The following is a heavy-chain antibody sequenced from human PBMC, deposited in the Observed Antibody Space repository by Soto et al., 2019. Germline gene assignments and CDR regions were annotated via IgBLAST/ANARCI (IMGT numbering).Heavy chain of an antibody. CDR1: GGSISTFY. CDR2: IHYSGST. Sequence: SETLSLTCSVSGGSISTFYWSWIRQPPGKGLEWIGYIHYSGSTKYNPSLKSRVSISVDTSKNQFSLKLSSVAAADTAVYYCARGYSESYPRLDYWGQGTLVTVSS. D-gene: IGHD1-26*01. V-gene: IGHV4-59*01. J-gene: IGHJ4*02. CDR3: ARGYSESYPRLDY.